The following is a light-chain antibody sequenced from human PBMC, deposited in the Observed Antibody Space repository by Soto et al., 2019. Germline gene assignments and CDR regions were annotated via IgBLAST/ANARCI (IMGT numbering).Light chain of an antibody. Sequence: DIQMTQSPSSLSASVGDRVTITCRASQSISNYLNWYQHKPGKAPNLLIYAASTLQSGVPSRFSGCRSGTDFTLTITHLQPEDFASYYCQQSYSSPPTFGQGTKLEIK. J-gene: IGKJ2*01. CDR1: QSISNY. V-gene: IGKV1-39*01. CDR3: QQSYSSPPT. CDR2: AAS.